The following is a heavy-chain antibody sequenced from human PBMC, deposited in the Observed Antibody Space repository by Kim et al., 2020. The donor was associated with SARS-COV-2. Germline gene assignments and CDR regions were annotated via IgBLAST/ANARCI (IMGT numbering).Heavy chain of an antibody. CDR2: FDPEDGET. Sequence: ASVKVSCKVSGYTLTELFMHWVRQAPGKGLEWMGGFDPEDGETIYAQKFQGRVTMTEHTSTDTVYMELSSLRSEDTAVYYCATGPPFIVGATGDRFFYYGMDVWGQGTTVTVSS. V-gene: IGHV1-24*01. CDR3: ATGPPFIVGATGDRFFYYGMDV. CDR1: GYTLTELF. J-gene: IGHJ6*02. D-gene: IGHD1-26*01.